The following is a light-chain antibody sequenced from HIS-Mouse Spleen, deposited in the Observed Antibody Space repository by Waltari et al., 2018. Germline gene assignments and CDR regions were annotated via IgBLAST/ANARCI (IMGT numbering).Light chain of an antibody. CDR3: CSYAGSYTGV. J-gene: IGLJ1*01. Sequence: QSALTQPRSVSGSPGPSVTIPCPGTSSDVGCYNYVPWYQQPPGKAPKLMIYDVSKRPSGVPDRFSGSKSGNTTSLTISGLQAEDEADYYCCSYAGSYTGVFGTGTKVTVL. CDR1: SSDVGCYNY. CDR2: DVS. V-gene: IGLV2-11*01.